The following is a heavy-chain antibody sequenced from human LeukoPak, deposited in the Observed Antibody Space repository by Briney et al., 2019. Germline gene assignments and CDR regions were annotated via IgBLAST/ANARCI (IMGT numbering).Heavy chain of an antibody. CDR2: IYDTGST. V-gene: IGHV4-39*07. CDR1: GDSISGSISSYY. CDR3: ASRPEGTSFPGRFDP. D-gene: IGHD2-2*01. Sequence: SETLSLTCNVSGDSISGSISSYYWGWIRQPPGKGLEWIGSIYDTGSTFYNPSLKSRVTISVDTSKNQFSLKLSSVTAADTAVYYCASRPEGTSFPGRFDPWGQGTLVTVSS. J-gene: IGHJ5*02.